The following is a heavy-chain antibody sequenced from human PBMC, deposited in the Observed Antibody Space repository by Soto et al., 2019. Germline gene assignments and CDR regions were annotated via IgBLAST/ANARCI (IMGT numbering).Heavy chain of an antibody. D-gene: IGHD6-25*01. J-gene: IGHJ6*02. CDR3: ARDRRGPAAVGMDV. CDR2: IYSGGST. V-gene: IGHV3-53*01. CDR1: GFTVSSNY. Sequence: EVQLVESGGGLIQPGGSLRLSCAASGFTVSSNYMSWVRQAPGKGLEWVSVIYSGGSTYYADSVKGRFTISRDNSKNTLYLQMNSLRAEDTAVYYCARDRRGPAAVGMDVWGQGTTVTVSS.